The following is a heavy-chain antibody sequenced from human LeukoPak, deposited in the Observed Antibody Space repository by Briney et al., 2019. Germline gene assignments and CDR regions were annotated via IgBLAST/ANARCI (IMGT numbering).Heavy chain of an antibody. V-gene: IGHV3-23*01. CDR3: GKIRLEDSATGY. CDR1: GFTFSSYA. Sequence: GGSLRLSCAASGFTFSSYAMSWVRQAPGKGLEWVSAIGGSGATTYYADSVGGRFTISRDNAKNTMYLQMSSLRAEDTAVYYCGKIRLEDSATGYWGQGTLVTVSS. D-gene: IGHD2-15*01. CDR2: IGGSGATT. J-gene: IGHJ4*02.